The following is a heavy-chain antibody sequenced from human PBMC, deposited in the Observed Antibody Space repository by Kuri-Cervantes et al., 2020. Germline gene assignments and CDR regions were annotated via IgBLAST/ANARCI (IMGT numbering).Heavy chain of an antibody. V-gene: IGHV3-23*01. Sequence: GESLKISCAASGFTFSNYAMSWVRQAPGKGLEWVSAISGSGGTTYYADSVKGRFTISRDNSKNTLYLQMSSLRAEDKAVYYCARDPKAGLGWWWGGYFDYWGQGTLVTVSS. CDR3: ARDPKAGLGWWWGGYFDY. J-gene: IGHJ4*02. D-gene: IGHD2-21*01. CDR1: GFTFSNYA. CDR2: ISGSGGTT.